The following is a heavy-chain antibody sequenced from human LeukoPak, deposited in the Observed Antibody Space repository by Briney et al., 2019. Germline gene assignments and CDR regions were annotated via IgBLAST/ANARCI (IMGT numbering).Heavy chain of an antibody. CDR3: ARKGVAAAGPNWFDP. D-gene: IGHD6-13*01. CDR2: IYYSGST. Sequence: PSETLSLTCTVSGGSISSYYWGWIRQPPGKGLEWIGSIYYSGSTYYNPSLKSRVTISVDTSKNQFSLKLSSVTAADTAVYYCARKGVAAAGPNWFDPWGQGTLVTVSS. J-gene: IGHJ5*02. CDR1: GGSISSYY. V-gene: IGHV4-39*01.